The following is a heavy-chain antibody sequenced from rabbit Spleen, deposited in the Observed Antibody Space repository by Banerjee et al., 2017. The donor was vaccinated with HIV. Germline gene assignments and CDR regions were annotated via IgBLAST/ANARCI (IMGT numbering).Heavy chain of an antibody. V-gene: IGHV1S45*01. Sequence: QEQLEESGGGLVKPEGSLTLTCKASGFSFSDRDVMCWVRQAPGKGLEWIACINTATGKAVYATWAKGRFIMSRTSSTTVTLQMTSLTVADTATYFCARDTGSSFSTYGMDLWGQGTLVTVS. J-gene: IGHJ6*01. CDR1: GFSFSDRDV. D-gene: IGHD8-1*01. CDR2: INTATGKA. CDR3: ARDTGSSFSTYGMDL.